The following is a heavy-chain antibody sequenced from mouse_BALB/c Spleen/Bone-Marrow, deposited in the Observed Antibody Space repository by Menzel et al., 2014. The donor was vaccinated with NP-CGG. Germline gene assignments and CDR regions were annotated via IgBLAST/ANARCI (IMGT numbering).Heavy chain of an antibody. CDR1: GYSFXGYN. Sequence: EVQLVESGPELEKPGASVKISCKASGYSFXGYNMNWVKQSNGKSLEWIGNIDPYYGGTSYNQKFKGKATLTVDKSSSTGYIQVRGLATEDPAGYYWARSGGYYGGWFAYWGHGNLV. CDR3: ARSGGYYGGWFAY. V-gene: IGHV1-39*01. J-gene: IGHJ3*01. CDR2: IDPYYGGT. D-gene: IGHD1-2*01.